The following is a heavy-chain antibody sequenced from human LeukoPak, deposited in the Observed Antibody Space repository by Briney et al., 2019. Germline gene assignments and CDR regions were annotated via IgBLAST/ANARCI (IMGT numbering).Heavy chain of an antibody. Sequence: GGSLRLSCAASGFTFNNYAMSWVRQAPGKGPEWVSVIGGSGTNTYYADSVKGRFTISRDNSKNTLYLQMNSLRAEDTAVYYCARDINYYDSSGYYKDYWGQGTLVTVSS. V-gene: IGHV3-23*01. CDR1: GFTFNNYA. J-gene: IGHJ4*02. D-gene: IGHD3-22*01. CDR3: ARDINYYDSSGYYKDY. CDR2: IGGSGTNT.